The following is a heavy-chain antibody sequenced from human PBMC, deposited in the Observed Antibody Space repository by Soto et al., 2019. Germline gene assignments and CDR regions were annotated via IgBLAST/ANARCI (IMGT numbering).Heavy chain of an antibody. Sequence: SVKVSCKASGGTFSSYAISWVRQAPGQGLEWMGGIIPIFGTANYAQKFQGRVTITADESTSTAYMELSSLRSEDTAVYYCARDGYCSGGSCHYFDYWGQGTLVTVSS. CDR2: IIPIFGTA. CDR1: GGTFSSYA. CDR3: ARDGYCSGGSCHYFDY. J-gene: IGHJ4*02. D-gene: IGHD2-15*01. V-gene: IGHV1-69*13.